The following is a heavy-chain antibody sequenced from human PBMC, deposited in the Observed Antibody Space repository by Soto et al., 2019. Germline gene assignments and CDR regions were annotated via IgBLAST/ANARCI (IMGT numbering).Heavy chain of an antibody. CDR1: GFTFSSYD. V-gene: IGHV3-30*18. Sequence: VQLVESGGGVVQPGRSLRLSCAASGFTFSSYDIHWVRQAPGKGLEWVAVMSYDESNKYYADPVKGRFTFSRDNSKNTLYLQMNSLRAEDTAVYYCAKDLQITGTSGYFDYWGQGTLVTVSS. D-gene: IGHD1-7*01. CDR3: AKDLQITGTSGYFDY. CDR2: MSYDESNK. J-gene: IGHJ4*02.